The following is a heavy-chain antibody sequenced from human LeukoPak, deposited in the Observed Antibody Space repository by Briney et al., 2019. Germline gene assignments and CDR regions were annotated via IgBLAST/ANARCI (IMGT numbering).Heavy chain of an antibody. CDR2: IWYDGSNK. J-gene: IGHJ6*02. D-gene: IGHD6-13*01. Sequence: GGSLRLSCVASGFIFTSYGMHWVRQAPGKGLEWVAVIWYDGSNKYYADSVKGRFTISRDNSKNTLYLQMNSLRAEDTAVYYCARVPAAAGRANYYYYYGLDVWGQGTTVTVSS. V-gene: IGHV3-33*01. CDR1: GFIFTSYG. CDR3: ARVPAAAGRANYYYYYGLDV.